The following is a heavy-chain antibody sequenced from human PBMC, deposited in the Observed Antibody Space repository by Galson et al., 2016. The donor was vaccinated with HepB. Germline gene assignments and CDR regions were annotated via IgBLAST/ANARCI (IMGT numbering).Heavy chain of an antibody. CDR2: ISDDVTNK. CDR1: GFICNNYA. Sequence: CLRLSCEASGFICNNYAMHWVGQAPGKGLERVAAISDDVTNKYYADPVNGRFTISRDNSKNTLYLQMNSLRAEDTAVFYCARDDFWTGPPSASFSFDYWGQGTLVTVSS. J-gene: IGHJ4*02. D-gene: IGHD3/OR15-3a*01. V-gene: IGHV3-30-3*01. CDR3: ARDDFWTGPPSASFSFDY.